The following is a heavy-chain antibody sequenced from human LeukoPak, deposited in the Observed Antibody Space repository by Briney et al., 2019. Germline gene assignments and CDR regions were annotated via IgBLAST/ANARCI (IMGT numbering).Heavy chain of an antibody. CDR2: ISGSGVST. V-gene: IGHV3-23*01. D-gene: IGHD3-22*01. J-gene: IGHJ4*02. Sequence: GGSLRLSCAASGFTLSGYVMSWVRQAPGKGLEWVSTISGSGVSTYYADSVKGRFTISRDNSKNTMYLQMNSLRAEDTAVYYCARGSYYDSSGYSYYFDYWGQGTLVTVSS. CDR1: GFTLSGYV. CDR3: ARGSYYDSSGYSYYFDY.